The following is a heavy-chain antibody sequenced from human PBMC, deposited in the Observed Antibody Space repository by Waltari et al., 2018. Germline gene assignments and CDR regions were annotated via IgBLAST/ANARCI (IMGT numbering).Heavy chain of an antibody. CDR2: LIPIVGTA. Sequence: QVQLVQSGAEVKKPGSSVKVSCKASGGTFSSYAISWVRQAPGQGLEWMGGLIPIVGTANDAQKCQGRVTSTADESTSTAYMELSSLRSEDTAVYYCARLAFTVTTHYYYGMDVWGQGTTVTVSS. CDR1: GGTFSSYA. CDR3: ARLAFTVTTHYYYGMDV. D-gene: IGHD4-4*01. V-gene: IGHV1-69*01. J-gene: IGHJ6*02.